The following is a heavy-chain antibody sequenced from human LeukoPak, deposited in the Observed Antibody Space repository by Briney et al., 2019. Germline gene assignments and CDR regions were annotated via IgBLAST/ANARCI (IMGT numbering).Heavy chain of an antibody. CDR3: ARVGLLNHYDFY. J-gene: IGHJ4*02. Sequence: SETLSLTCTVSGGSISSSSYYWGWIRQPPGKGLEWIGSIYYSGSTYYNPSLKSRVTISVDTSKNQFSLKLSSVTAADTAVYYCARVGLLNHYDFYWGQGTLVTVSS. CDR1: GGSISSSSYY. CDR2: IYYSGST. D-gene: IGHD3-3*01. V-gene: IGHV4-39*07.